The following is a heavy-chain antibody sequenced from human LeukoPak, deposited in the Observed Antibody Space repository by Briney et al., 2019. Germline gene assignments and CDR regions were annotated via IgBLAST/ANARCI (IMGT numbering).Heavy chain of an antibody. CDR2: INPNSGDT. CDR1: GYTFTGYY. J-gene: IGHJ4*02. Sequence: GASVKVSCKASGYTFTGYYMHWVRQAPGQGLEWMGWINPNSGDTNYAQKFQGRVTMTRDTSIRTAYLGLSGLRSDDTAVYHCAKNPYEYYFDYWGQGTLVTVSS. CDR3: AKNPYEYYFDY. V-gene: IGHV1-2*02. D-gene: IGHD5-12*01.